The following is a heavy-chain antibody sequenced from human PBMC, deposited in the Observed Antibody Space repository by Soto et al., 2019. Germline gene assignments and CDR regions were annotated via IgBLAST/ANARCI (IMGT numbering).Heavy chain of an antibody. CDR2: INHSGST. Sequence: QVQLQQWGAGLLKPSETLSLTCAVYGGSFSGYYWSWIRQPPGKGLEWIGEINHSGSTNYNPSLKSRVTISVDSSKNQFSLKLRSVTDADTAVYYCARGPTYYYGSGRSVDSWGQGTLVTVSS. V-gene: IGHV4-34*01. J-gene: IGHJ5*01. D-gene: IGHD3-10*01. CDR3: ARGPTYYYGSGRSVDS. CDR1: GGSFSGYY.